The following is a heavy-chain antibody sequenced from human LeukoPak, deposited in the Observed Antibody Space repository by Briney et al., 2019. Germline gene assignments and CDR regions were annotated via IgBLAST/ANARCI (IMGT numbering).Heavy chain of an antibody. D-gene: IGHD1-7*01. J-gene: IGHJ5*02. CDR1: GYTLTELS. CDR2: FDPEDGET. V-gene: IGHV1-24*01. Sequence: ASVKVSCKVSGYTLTELSMHWVRQAPGKGLEWMGGFDPEDGETIYAQKFQGRVTMTEDTSTDTAYMELSSLRSEDTAVYYCVTLKLELHWFDPWGQGTLVTVSS. CDR3: VTLKLELHWFDP.